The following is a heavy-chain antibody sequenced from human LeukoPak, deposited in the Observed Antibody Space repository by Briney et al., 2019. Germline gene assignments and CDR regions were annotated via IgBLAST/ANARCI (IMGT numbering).Heavy chain of an antibody. CDR2: IYTSGST. D-gene: IGHD3-22*01. CDR3: ARVKYYYDSSGYYYYYFDY. J-gene: IGHJ4*02. CDR1: GGSISSGSYY. V-gene: IGHV4-61*02. Sequence: SQTLSLTCTVSGGSISSGSYYWSWIRQPAGKGLEWIGRIYTSGSTNYNPSLKSRVTISVDTSKNQSSLKLSSVTAADTAVDYCARVKYYYDSSGYYYYYFDYWGQGTLVTVSS.